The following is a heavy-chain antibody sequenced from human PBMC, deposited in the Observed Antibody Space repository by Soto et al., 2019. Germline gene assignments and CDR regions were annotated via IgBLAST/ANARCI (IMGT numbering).Heavy chain of an antibody. V-gene: IGHV3-33*01. CDR2: IWYDGSNK. CDR1: GFTFSAYA. D-gene: IGHD3-22*01. J-gene: IGHJ4*02. CDR3: ARGLYYYDSSGYWGY. Sequence: PGGSLRLSCGSSGFTFSAYAMDLVRQAPGKGLEWVAVIWYDGSNKYYADSVKGRFTVSRDNSKNTLFLQMNSLRAEDTAVYYCARGLYYYDSSGYWGYWGQGTLVTVS.